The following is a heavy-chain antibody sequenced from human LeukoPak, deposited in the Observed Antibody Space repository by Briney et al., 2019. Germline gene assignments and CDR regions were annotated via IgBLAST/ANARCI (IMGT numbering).Heavy chain of an antibody. CDR1: GFILEEYA. Sequence: SVRLSCAASGFILEEYAMQWVRHVPGEGREWVSGIGWKSGSIGYVDSVKGRFTISRDNAKNSLYLQMDSLRAEDTGLYYCAKDKRSRNIPTSAVFDYWGQGTLATVSS. J-gene: IGHJ4*02. CDR3: AKDKRSRNIPTSAVFDY. V-gene: IGHV3-9*01. D-gene: IGHD2-2*01. CDR2: IGWKSGSI.